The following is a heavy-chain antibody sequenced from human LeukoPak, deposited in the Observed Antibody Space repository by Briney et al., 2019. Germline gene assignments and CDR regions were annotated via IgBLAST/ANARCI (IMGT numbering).Heavy chain of an antibody. J-gene: IGHJ4*02. Sequence: SVKVSCKASGGTFSSYAISWVRQAPGQGLEWMGGIIPIFGTANYAQKFQGRVTITADESTSTAYMELSSLRSEDTAVYYCASRAYYYGSGGYTLVYYFDYWGQGTLVTVSS. CDR2: IIPIFGTA. CDR3: ASRAYYYGSGGYTLVYYFDY. V-gene: IGHV1-69*13. CDR1: GGTFSSYA. D-gene: IGHD3-10*01.